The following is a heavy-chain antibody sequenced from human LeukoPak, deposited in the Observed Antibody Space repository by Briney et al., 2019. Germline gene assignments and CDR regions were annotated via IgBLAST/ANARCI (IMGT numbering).Heavy chain of an antibody. CDR3: ARVVSRQIGGFDP. CDR1: GYSISSGYY. V-gene: IGHV4-38-2*01. D-gene: IGHD3-16*01. CDR2: IYHSGST. Sequence: PSETLSLTCAVSGYSISSGYYWGWIRQPPGKGLEWIGSIYHSGSTYYNPSLKSRGSISVDTSQNQFHLNLTSVTAADTAVYYCARVVSRQIGGFDPWGQGTVVTVSS. J-gene: IGHJ5*02.